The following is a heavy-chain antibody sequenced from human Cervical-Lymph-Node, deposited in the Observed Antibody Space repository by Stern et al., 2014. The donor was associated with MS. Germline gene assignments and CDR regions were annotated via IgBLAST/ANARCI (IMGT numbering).Heavy chain of an antibody. CDR1: GDTFSTHA. CDR3: ARKKSDCSGGSCFSSLDY. Sequence: VQLVQSGASVKKPGSSVKVSCKSSGDTFSTHAISWVRQAPGQGLERMGRIIPILDTTDYAHKFQGRLTIDADESTNTAYMELSSLTPDDTAVYYCARKKSDCSGGSCFSSLDYWGQGTLVTVSS. V-gene: IGHV1-69*11. D-gene: IGHD2-15*01. CDR2: IIPILDTT. J-gene: IGHJ4*02.